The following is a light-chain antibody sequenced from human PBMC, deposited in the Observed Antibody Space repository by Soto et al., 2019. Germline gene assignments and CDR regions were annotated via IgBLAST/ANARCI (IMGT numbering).Light chain of an antibody. Sequence: QSVLAQPPSASGSPGHSVTISCTGTSSDVGGYNYVSWYQQHPGNAPNLMIYEVSTRPSRVPDRFSGSKSGNTASLTVSGLQAEDEADYYCNAYASINNFGVFGTGTKVTVL. CDR1: SSDVGGYNY. CDR3: NAYASINNFGV. CDR2: EVS. J-gene: IGLJ1*01. V-gene: IGLV2-8*01.